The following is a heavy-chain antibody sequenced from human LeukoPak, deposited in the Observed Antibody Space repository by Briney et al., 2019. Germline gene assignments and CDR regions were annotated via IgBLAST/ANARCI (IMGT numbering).Heavy chain of an antibody. V-gene: IGHV4-34*01. Sequence: PSETLSLTCAVYGGSFSGYYWSWIRQPPGKGLEWIGEINHSGSTNYNPSLKSRVTISVDTSKNQFSLKLSSVTAADTAVYYCARGPYDYVWGSYRYYFDYWGQGTLVTVSS. CDR1: GGSFSGYY. D-gene: IGHD3-16*02. CDR3: ARGPYDYVWGSYRYYFDY. CDR2: INHSGST. J-gene: IGHJ4*02.